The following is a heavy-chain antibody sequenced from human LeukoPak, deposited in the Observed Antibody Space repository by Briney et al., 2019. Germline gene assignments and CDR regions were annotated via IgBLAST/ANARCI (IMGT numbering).Heavy chain of an antibody. V-gene: IGHV3-30*02. CDR1: GFTFSSYG. CDR3: ARGGSDYSRSWYKY. D-gene: IGHD6-13*01. Sequence: PGGSLRLSCAASGFTFSSYGMHWVRQAPGKGLEWVAFIRYDGSNKYYADSVKGRFTISRDNDKNSLYLQMNNLRAEDTAVYFCARGGSDYSRSWYKYWGQGTLVTVSS. CDR2: IRYDGSNK. J-gene: IGHJ4*02.